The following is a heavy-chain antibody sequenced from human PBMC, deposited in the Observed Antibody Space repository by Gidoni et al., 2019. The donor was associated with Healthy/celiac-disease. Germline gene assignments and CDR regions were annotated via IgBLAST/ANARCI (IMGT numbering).Heavy chain of an antibody. D-gene: IGHD6-19*01. J-gene: IGHJ6*02. CDR1: GFTFSSYG. CDR3: AKDPSGDHHSSGWYWPQDSYYYYGMDV. CDR2: IRYDGSNK. V-gene: IGHV3-30*02. Sequence: QVQLVESGGGVVQPGGSLRLSCAASGFTFSSYGMHWVRQAPGQGQEWVAFIRYDGSNKYYADSVKGRFTISRDNSKNTLYLQMNSLRAEDTAVYYCAKDPSGDHHSSGWYWPQDSYYYYGMDVWGQGTTVTVSS.